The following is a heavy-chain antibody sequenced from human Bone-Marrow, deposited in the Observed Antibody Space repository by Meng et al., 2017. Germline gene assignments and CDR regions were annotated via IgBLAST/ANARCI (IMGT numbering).Heavy chain of an antibody. CDR3: ARQGFLEWLLYRGNWFDP. J-gene: IGHJ5*02. CDR2: IYYSGST. V-gene: IGHV4-39*01. D-gene: IGHD3-3*01. Sequence: QVQLQESGPGLVKPSGTLSLTCTASGGSISSSSYYWDWIRQPPGKGLEWIGSIYYSGSTYYNPSLKSRVTISVDTSKNQFSLKLSSVTAADTAVYYCARQGFLEWLLYRGNWFDPWGQGTLVTVSS. CDR1: GGSISSSSYY.